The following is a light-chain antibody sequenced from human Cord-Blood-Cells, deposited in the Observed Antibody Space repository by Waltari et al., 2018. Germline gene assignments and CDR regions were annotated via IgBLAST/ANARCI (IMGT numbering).Light chain of an antibody. CDR3: SSYTSSSTLYVV. V-gene: IGLV2-14*01. Sequence: QSALTQPASASGSPGQSTTISCTGTSSDVGGYNYVSWYQQHPGKAPKRMIYDVSNRPSGVSNRFSGSKSGNTASLTISGLQAEDEADYYCSSYTSSSTLYVVFGGGTKLTVL. CDR1: SSDVGGYNY. CDR2: DVS. J-gene: IGLJ2*01.